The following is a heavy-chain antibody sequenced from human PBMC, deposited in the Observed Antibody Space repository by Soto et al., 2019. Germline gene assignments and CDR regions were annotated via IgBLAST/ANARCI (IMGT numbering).Heavy chain of an antibody. Sequence: PSETLSLTCTVSGGSVISGSYYWIWIRQPPGKGLEWIGYIYYSGSTNYNPSLKSRVTISVDTSKNQFSLKLTSVTAADTAVYFCAGDRYGTLFDYWGQGALVTVSS. V-gene: IGHV4-61*01. CDR3: AGDRYGTLFDY. CDR1: GGSVISGSYY. D-gene: IGHD5-18*01. CDR2: IYYSGST. J-gene: IGHJ4*02.